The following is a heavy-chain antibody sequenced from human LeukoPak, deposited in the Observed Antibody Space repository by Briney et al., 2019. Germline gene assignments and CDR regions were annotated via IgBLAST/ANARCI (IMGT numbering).Heavy chain of an antibody. J-gene: IGHJ4*02. CDR3: ARAGGYVLYFDY. CDR1: GGSIGKYH. D-gene: IGHD5-12*01. V-gene: IGHV4-59*01. CDR2: VYYTGNL. Sequence: PSETLSLTCSVSGGSIGKYHWTWIRQPPGKRLEWIGYVYYTGNLNYNPSLDHRVSLSIDTSKNQFSLSLSSVTAADTAVYYCARAGGYVLYFDYWGQGTLVTVSS.